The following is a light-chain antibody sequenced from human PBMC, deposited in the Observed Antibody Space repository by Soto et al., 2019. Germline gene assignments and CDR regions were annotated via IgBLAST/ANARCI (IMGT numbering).Light chain of an antibody. Sequence: EVVMTQSPATLSVSPGERVTLSCRASQSINAHLAWYQQKPGQAPRLLIDGASTRATGIPARFSGSGFGTEFILTISILQSEDFAGYYCQQYNTWLWTFGQGTKLEIQ. CDR1: QSINAH. CDR3: QQYNTWLWT. V-gene: IGKV3-15*01. CDR2: GAS. J-gene: IGKJ1*01.